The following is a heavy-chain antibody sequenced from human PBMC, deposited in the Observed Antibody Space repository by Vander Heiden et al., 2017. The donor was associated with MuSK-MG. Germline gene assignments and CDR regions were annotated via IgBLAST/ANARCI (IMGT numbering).Heavy chain of an antibody. D-gene: IGHD5-18*01. CDR1: GFTFSSDS. Sequence: EVQLVGSGGGLVTPGGSLRLSCAASGFTFSSDSMNWVRQPPGKGLEWGASTSSSSRYIYYADAGKGRFTISRDNAKNPLYLQMNRLRAEDTAVFYCAIAHTARVEADAFDIWGQGTMVTVSS. J-gene: IGHJ3*02. V-gene: IGHV3-21*01. CDR3: AIAHTARVEADAFDI. CDR2: TSSSSRYI.